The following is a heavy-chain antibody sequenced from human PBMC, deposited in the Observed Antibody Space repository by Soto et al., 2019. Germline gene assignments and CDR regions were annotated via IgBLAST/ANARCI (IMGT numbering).Heavy chain of an antibody. CDR3: AKPVTSVVVAATIDY. J-gene: IGHJ4*02. V-gene: IGHV3-23*01. CDR1: GFTFSSYA. D-gene: IGHD2-15*01. CDR2: ISGSGGST. Sequence: EVQLLESGGGLVQPGGSLRLSCAASGFTFSSYAMSWVRQAPGKGLEWVSAISGSGGSTYYADSVKGRFTTSRDNFKKTQDLQMNRLGAEVAAVYYWAKPVTSVVVAATIDYWGQGTLVTVSS.